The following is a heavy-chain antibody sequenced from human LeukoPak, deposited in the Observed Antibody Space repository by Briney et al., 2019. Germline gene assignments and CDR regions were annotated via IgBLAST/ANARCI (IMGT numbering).Heavy chain of an antibody. CDR2: ISSSSSYI. J-gene: IGHJ4*02. V-gene: IGHV3-21*04. CDR3: AKDIRRRGYYYDSSAFDY. CDR1: GFTFSSYS. Sequence: PGGSLRLSCAASGFTFSSYSMTWVRQAPGKGLEWVSSISSSSSYIYYADSVKGRFTISRDNAKNSLYLQMNSLRAEDTALYYCAKDIRRRGYYYDSSAFDYWGQGTLVTVSS. D-gene: IGHD3-22*01.